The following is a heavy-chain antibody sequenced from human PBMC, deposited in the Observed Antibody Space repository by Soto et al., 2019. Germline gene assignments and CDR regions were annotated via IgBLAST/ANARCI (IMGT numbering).Heavy chain of an antibody. D-gene: IGHD3-3*02. J-gene: IGHJ3*02. Sequence: QITLKESGPTLVKPTQTLTLTCTFSGFSLSTSGVGVGWIRQPPGKALEWLALIYWDDDKRYSPSLKSRLTITKDTSKNQVVLTMTTMDPVDTATYYCAHSPGGILGAGRPFHIWGQGTMVTVSS. CDR3: AHSPGGILGAGRPFHI. CDR1: GFSLSTSGVG. CDR2: IYWDDDK. V-gene: IGHV2-5*02.